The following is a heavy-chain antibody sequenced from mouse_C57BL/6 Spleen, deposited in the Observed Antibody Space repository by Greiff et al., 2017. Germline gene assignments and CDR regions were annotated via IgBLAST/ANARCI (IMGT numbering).Heavy chain of an antibody. CDR1: GYSITSGYD. D-gene: IGHD1-1*01. CDR3: AREDYGSSWFAY. V-gene: IGHV3-1*01. Sequence: VQLKESGPGMVKPSQSLSLTCTVTGYSITSGYDWHWIRHFPGNKLEWMGYISYSGSTNYNPSLKSRISITHDTSKNHFFLKLNSVTTEDTATYYCAREDYGSSWFAYWGQGTLVTVSA. J-gene: IGHJ3*01. CDR2: ISYSGST.